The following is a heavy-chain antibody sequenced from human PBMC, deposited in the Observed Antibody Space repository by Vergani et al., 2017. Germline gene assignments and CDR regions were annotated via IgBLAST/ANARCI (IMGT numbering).Heavy chain of an antibody. Sequence: QVQLQESGPGLVKPSETLSLTCAVSGYSISSGYYWGWIRQPPGKGLEWIGSIYHSGGTYYNPSLKSRVTVSVDTSKNQFSLKLSSVTAADTAVYYCARIQWLVFPSFYFDYWGQGTLVTVSS. CDR3: ARIQWLVFPSFYFDY. V-gene: IGHV4-38-2*01. D-gene: IGHD6-19*01. J-gene: IGHJ4*02. CDR2: IYHSGGT. CDR1: GYSISSGYY.